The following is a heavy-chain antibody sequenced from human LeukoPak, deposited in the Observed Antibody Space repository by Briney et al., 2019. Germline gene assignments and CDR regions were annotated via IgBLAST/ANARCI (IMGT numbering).Heavy chain of an antibody. CDR3: ARARRGGSGSYSLYGMDV. CDR2: IKQDGSEK. D-gene: IGHD3-10*01. Sequence: GGSLRLSCAASGFTFSSYWMSWVRQAPGKGLEWVANIKQDGSEKYYVDSVKGRFIISRDNAKNSLYLQMNSLRAEDTAVYYCARARRGGSGSYSLYGMDVWGQGTTVTVSS. J-gene: IGHJ6*02. CDR1: GFTFSSYW. V-gene: IGHV3-7*01.